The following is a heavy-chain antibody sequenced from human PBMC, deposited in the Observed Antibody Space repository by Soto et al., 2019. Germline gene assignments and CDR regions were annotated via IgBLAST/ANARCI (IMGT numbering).Heavy chain of an antibody. CDR1: GGSISSGGYY. Sequence: SETLSLTCTVSGGTVSGGSISSGGYYWSWIRQYQGEDLEWIGHIYYSGSTYYSPSLKSRVSISLDTSKNRFSLKMTSVTAAATAVYYCARDIDDIGTSYLGGYCYYVMDVWGQGTTVTVSS. CDR2: IYYSGST. CDR3: ARDIDDIGTSYLGGYCYYVMDV. J-gene: IGHJ6*02. D-gene: IGHD3-9*01. V-gene: IGHV4-31*03.